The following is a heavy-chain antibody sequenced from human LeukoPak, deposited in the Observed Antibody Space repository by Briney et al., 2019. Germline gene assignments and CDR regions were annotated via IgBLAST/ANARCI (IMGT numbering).Heavy chain of an antibody. V-gene: IGHV3-7*03. CDR3: ARDSLGDLYFDY. CDR1: GFTFSSYW. CDR2: IKPDGSEK. D-gene: IGHD4-17*01. Sequence: GGSLRLSCAASGFTFSSYWMSWVRQAPGKGLEWVANIKPDGSEKYYVDSVKGRFTISRDNAKNSLYLQMYSLRAEDTAVYYCARDSLGDLYFDYWGQGTLVTVSS. J-gene: IGHJ4*02.